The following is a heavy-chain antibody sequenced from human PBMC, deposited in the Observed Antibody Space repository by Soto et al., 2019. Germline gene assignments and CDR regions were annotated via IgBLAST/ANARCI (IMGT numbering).Heavy chain of an antibody. V-gene: IGHV4-30-2*01. CDR1: GGSISSGGYS. D-gene: IGHD3-16*01. Sequence: PSENLSLTCAVSGGSISSGGYSWSWIRQPPGKGLEWIGYIYHSGSTYYNPSLKSRVTISVDRSKNHFSLKLSSVTAADTAVYYCARAWGASLRKNSYYGMDVWGQGTTVTVSS. CDR3: ARAWGASLRKNSYYGMDV. J-gene: IGHJ6*02. CDR2: IYHSGST.